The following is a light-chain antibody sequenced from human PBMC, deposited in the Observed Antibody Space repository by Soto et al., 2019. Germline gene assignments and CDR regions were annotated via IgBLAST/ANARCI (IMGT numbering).Light chain of an antibody. V-gene: IGKV1-12*01. CDR3: QQAISLPIT. CDR2: AAS. J-gene: IGKJ5*01. Sequence: DIQMTQSPSSVSASIGDRVSITCRASQGISTYLGWYQQKPGKAHKLLTYAASSLKTGVPSRFSGGGSGKDFTLTISTLQPEDFRTYYCQQAISLPITFGQGTRWRL. CDR1: QGISTY.